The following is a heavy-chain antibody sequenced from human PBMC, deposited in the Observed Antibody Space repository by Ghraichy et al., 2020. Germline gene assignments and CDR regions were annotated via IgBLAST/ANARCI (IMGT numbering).Heavy chain of an antibody. CDR1: GGSISSGGYY. CDR3: ARDFGYDSSGYYPPILYGMDV. V-gene: IGHV4-31*03. CDR2: IYYSGST. D-gene: IGHD3-22*01. Sequence: SETLSLTCTVSGGSISSGGYYWSWIRQHPGKGLEWIGYIYYSGSTYSNPSLKSRVTISVDTSKNQFSLKLSSVTAADTAVYYCARDFGYDSSGYYPPILYGMDVWGQGTTVTVSS. J-gene: IGHJ6*02.